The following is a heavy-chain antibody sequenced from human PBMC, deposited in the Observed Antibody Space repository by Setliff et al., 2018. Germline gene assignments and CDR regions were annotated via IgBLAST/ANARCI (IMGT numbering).Heavy chain of an antibody. J-gene: IGHJ6*02. D-gene: IGHD3-16*01. CDR3: ARGWGGMDV. Sequence: GGSLRLSCAASGFTFSSYSMNWVRQAPGKGLEWVSYISSSSSTIYYADSVKGRFTVSRDNAKNSLSLQMNSLRPEDTALYYCARGWGGMDVWGQGTTVTVSS. CDR1: GFTFSSYS. V-gene: IGHV3-48*01. CDR2: ISSSSSTI.